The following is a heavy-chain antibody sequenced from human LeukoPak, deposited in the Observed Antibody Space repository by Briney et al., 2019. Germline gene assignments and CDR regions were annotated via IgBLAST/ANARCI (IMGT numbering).Heavy chain of an antibody. V-gene: IGHV4-31*03. Sequence: SQTLSLTCTVSGGSISSGGYYWSWIRQHPGKGLEWIGYIYYSGSTYYNPSLKSRVTISVDTSKNQFSLKLSSVTAADTAVYYCARDLLGYCSGGSCYSAFDIWGQGTMLTVTS. J-gene: IGHJ3*02. D-gene: IGHD2-15*01. CDR1: GGSISSGGYY. CDR2: IYYSGST. CDR3: ARDLLGYCSGGSCYSAFDI.